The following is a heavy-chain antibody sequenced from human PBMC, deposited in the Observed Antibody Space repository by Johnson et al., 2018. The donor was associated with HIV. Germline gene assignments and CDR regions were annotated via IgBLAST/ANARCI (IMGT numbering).Heavy chain of an antibody. Sequence: EVQLMESGGRVVRPGGSLRLSCAASGFIFDDYGMSWVRQVPGKGLEWVSGINWNGDSIGSADSVKGRFTISRDNAKNSLYMQMNSLRAEDTAVYCCAKDVALADQAFDIWGQGTMVTVSS. CDR1: GFIFDDYG. CDR3: AKDVALADQAFDI. CDR2: INWNGDSI. D-gene: IGHD6-19*01. J-gene: IGHJ3*02. V-gene: IGHV3-20*04.